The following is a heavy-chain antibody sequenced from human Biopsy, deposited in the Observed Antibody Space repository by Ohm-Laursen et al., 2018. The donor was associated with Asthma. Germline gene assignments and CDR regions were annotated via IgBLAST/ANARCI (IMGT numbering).Heavy chain of an antibody. CDR3: ARGYSGSDRIVYYYSGLEV. Sequence: SVKVSCKASGDSFSNYTISWVRQAPGQGLEWMGGLIPVLGTPDHAQMFEGRVTITADESTSTAYMELSSLSSEDTAVYYCARGYSGSDRIVYYYSGLEVWGQGTTVTVSS. V-gene: IGHV1-69*13. CDR2: LIPVLGTP. J-gene: IGHJ6*02. CDR1: GDSFSNYT. D-gene: IGHD5-12*01.